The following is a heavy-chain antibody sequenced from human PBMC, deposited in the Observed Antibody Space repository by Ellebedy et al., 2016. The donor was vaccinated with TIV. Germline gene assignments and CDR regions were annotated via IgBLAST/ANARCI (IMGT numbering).Heavy chain of an antibody. CDR1: GLTFRDFA. J-gene: IGHJ3*02. CDR2: ISPSGYIT. Sequence: PGGSLRLSCAASGLTFRDFAMNRVRQAPGKGLEWVSAISPSGYITYFADSVKGRFTISRDNSQDTVHLQMHSLRAEDTAVYYCTKRGVTWAAFDIWGPGTLVTVSS. V-gene: IGHV3-23*01. CDR3: TKRGVTWAAFDI. D-gene: IGHD3-16*02.